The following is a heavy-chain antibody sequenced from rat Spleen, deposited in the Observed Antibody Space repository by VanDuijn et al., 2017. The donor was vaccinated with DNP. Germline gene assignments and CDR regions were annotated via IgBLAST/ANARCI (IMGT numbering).Heavy chain of an antibody. V-gene: IGHV5-7*01. CDR2: ISYDGSNT. CDR3: TRLAILRVYLRYYFDY. J-gene: IGHJ2*01. Sequence: EVQLVESGGGLVQPGRSLKLSCAASGFTFSDYNMAWVRQAPKKGLEWVATISYDGSNTYYRDSVKGRFTISRDNAKSTLYLQMDSQRSEDTATYYCTRLAILRVYLRYYFDYWGQGVMVTVSS. D-gene: IGHD1-9*01. CDR1: GFTFSDYN.